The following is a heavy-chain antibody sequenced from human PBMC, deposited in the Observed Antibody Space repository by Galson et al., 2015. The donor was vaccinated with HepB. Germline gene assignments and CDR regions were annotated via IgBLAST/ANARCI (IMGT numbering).Heavy chain of an antibody. Sequence: SLRLSCAASGYTFSSYAMSWVRQAPGKGLEWVSAISGSGGNTYHADSVKGRFTISRDNSKNTLYLQMNSLRAEDAAVYYCAKRLWYCPNGVCSNHGFAYWGQGALVTVSS. CDR2: ISGSGGNT. D-gene: IGHD2-8*01. CDR1: GYTFSSYA. V-gene: IGHV3-23*01. CDR3: AKRLWYCPNGVCSNHGFAY. J-gene: IGHJ4*02.